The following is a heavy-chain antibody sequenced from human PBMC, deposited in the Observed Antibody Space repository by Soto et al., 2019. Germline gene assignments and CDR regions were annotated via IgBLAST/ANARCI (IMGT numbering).Heavy chain of an antibody. Sequence: SETLSLTCAVSGVSISSGNWWTWVRQSPQRGLEYIGEIFHDGTANYYPSFERRVAISVDTSKNQSSLKLTSVTAADTAIYFCARLVYDTRLNYMYFDFWGQGTLVTVSS. CDR2: IFHDGTA. CDR1: GVSISSGNW. J-gene: IGHJ4*02. CDR3: ARLVYDTRLNYMYFDF. V-gene: IGHV4-4*02. D-gene: IGHD3-10*01.